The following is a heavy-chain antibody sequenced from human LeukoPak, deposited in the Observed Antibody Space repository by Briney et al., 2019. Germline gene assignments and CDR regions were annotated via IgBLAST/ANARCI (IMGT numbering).Heavy chain of an antibody. D-gene: IGHD2-2*01. CDR3: ARDHQYQLRFQDAFDI. CDR2: GDYSGGT. Sequence: PSETLSLTCTVSGDSFSSVTDYWAWIRQPPGKGLEWIASGDYSGGTYYNPSLESRVAISADMSKNQFSLKLTSVTGADTAVYYCARDHQYQLRFQDAFDIWGQGTMVTVSS. J-gene: IGHJ3*02. CDR1: GDSFSSVTDY. V-gene: IGHV4-39*07.